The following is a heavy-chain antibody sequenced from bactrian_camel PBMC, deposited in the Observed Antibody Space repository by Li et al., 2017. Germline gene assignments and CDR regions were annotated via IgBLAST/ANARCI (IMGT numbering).Heavy chain of an antibody. V-gene: IGHV3S53*01. CDR1: GYTFSTCG. D-gene: IGHD3*01. CDR2: IFGPGTA. Sequence: HVQLVESGGASVQAGGSLELSCAGSGYTFSTCGMAWYRQAPGKQREFVSRIFGPGTATYVDSVKGRFTISQDNNKKIVYLQMDHLKIEDTAMYYCAAVKQDCRLTLSPLLPREYAIWGQGTQVTVS. CDR3: AAVKQDCRLTLSPLLPREYAI. J-gene: IGHJ4*01.